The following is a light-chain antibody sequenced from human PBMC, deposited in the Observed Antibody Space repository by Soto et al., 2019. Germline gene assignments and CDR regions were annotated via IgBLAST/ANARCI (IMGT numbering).Light chain of an antibody. CDR3: QQYNTWPFT. V-gene: IGKV3D-15*01. CDR1: QGVNID. CDR2: SAS. Sequence: EIVLTQSPATLSVSPGESATLSCRASQGVNIDLVWYQQKPGQAPKLLMFSASARVTGIPARFIGGGSETEFTLTISSLQPEDSALYYCQQYNTWPFTFGSGTKVDIK. J-gene: IGKJ3*01.